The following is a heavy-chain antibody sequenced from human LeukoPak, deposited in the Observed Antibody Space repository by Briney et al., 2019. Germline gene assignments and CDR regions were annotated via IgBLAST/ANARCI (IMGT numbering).Heavy chain of an antibody. V-gene: IGHV3-23*01. CDR1: GFTFSSYA. CDR3: AKDRVSVYYYDSSGYYYFDY. J-gene: IGHJ4*02. D-gene: IGHD3-22*01. Sequence: GGSLRPSCAASGFTFSSYAMSWVRQAPGKGLEWVSAISGSGGSTYYADSVKGRFTISRDNSKNTLYLQMNSLRAEDTAVYYCAKDRVSVYYYDSSGYYYFDYWGQGTLVTVSS. CDR2: ISGSGGST.